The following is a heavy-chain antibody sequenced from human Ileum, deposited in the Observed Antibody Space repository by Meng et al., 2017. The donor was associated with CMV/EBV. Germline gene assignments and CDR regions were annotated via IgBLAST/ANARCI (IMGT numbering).Heavy chain of an antibody. D-gene: IGHD6-13*01. CDR1: GTSITGYY. J-gene: IGHJ4*02. CDR2: IYTSGST. V-gene: IGHV4-4*07. CDR3: AREGSAVH. Sequence: QVQRQGSGPGLVKPSETLSLTCTVSGTSITGYYWSWIRQSAAKGLEWIGRIYTSGSTNYNPSLHSRVSMSIDTSKNQFSLKLRSVTAADTAVYYCAREGSAVHWGQGTLVTVSS.